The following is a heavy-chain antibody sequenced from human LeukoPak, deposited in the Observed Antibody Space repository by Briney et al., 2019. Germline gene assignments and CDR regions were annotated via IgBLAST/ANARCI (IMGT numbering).Heavy chain of an antibody. CDR2: INHSGST. D-gene: IGHD6-19*01. Sequence: PSETLSLTCAVYGGSFSGYYWSWIRQPPGKGLEWIGEINHSGSTNYNPSLKSRVTISVDTSENQFSLKLSSVTAADTAVYYCARQSSGPTDAFDIWGQGTMVTVSS. J-gene: IGHJ3*02. V-gene: IGHV4-34*01. CDR1: GGSFSGYY. CDR3: ARQSSGPTDAFDI.